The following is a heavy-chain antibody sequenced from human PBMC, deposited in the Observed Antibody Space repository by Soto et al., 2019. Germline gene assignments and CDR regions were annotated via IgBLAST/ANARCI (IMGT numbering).Heavy chain of an antibody. CDR3: ANLPPRGNKYAPADY. D-gene: IGHD5-12*01. J-gene: IGHJ4*02. V-gene: IGHV3-30*18. CDR1: GFTFSSFA. Sequence: QAPLVESGGGVVQPGRSLRLSCAASGFTFSSFAMHWVRQAPGKGLEWVAIVSYDGGTKYYADSVKGRFTISRDNSKNTLYLQMNSLKTEDTAVYYCANLPPRGNKYAPADYWGQGTLVTVSS. CDR2: VSYDGGTK.